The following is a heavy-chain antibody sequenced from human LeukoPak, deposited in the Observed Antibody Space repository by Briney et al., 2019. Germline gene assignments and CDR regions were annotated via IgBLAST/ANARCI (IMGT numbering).Heavy chain of an antibody. CDR3: ARDKREYSSSWYNGFDP. V-gene: IGHV3-21*01. CDR2: ISSSSSYI. Sequence: PGGSLRLSCAASGFTFSSYSMNWVRHAPGKGLEWVSSISSSSSYIYYADSVKGRFTISRDNAKNSLYLQMKSLRAEGTAGYYCARDKREYSSSWYNGFDPWGQGTLVTVSS. CDR1: GFTFSSYS. D-gene: IGHD6-13*01. J-gene: IGHJ5*02.